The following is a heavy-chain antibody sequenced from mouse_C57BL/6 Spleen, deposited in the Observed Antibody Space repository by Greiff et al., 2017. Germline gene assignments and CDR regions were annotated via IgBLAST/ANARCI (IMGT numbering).Heavy chain of an antibody. CDR3: EREKTYGGGSMDY. Sequence: EVQVVESGPGLVQPSQSLSLTCSVTGYSITSGYYWNWIRQFPGNKLEWMGYISYDGSNNYNSSLKNRISITRDTSKNQIFLKLNSVTTESTATYYCEREKTYGGGSMDYWGQGTSVTVSS. CDR1: GYSITSGYY. D-gene: IGHD5-2*01. J-gene: IGHJ4*01. V-gene: IGHV3-6*01. CDR2: ISYDGSN.